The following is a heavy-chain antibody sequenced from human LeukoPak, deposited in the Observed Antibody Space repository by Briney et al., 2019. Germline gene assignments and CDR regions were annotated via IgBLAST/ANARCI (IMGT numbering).Heavy chain of an antibody. V-gene: IGHV4-59*01. CDR3: ARARYSDDAFDI. Sequence: SETLSLTCTVSGGPISSYYWSWIRQPPGKGLEWIGYIYYSGSTNYNPSLKSRVTISVDTSKNQFSLKLSSVTAADTAVYYCARARYSDDAFDIWGQGTMVTVSS. CDR2: IYYSGST. CDR1: GGPISSYY. D-gene: IGHD5-12*01. J-gene: IGHJ3*02.